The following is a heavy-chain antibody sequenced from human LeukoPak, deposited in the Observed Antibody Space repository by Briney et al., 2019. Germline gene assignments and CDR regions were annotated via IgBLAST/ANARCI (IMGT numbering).Heavy chain of an antibody. J-gene: IGHJ4*02. CDR3: ARDHSSGWYSDYFDY. CDR2: IWYDGSNK. D-gene: IGHD6-19*01. V-gene: IGHV3-33*01. Sequence: GGPLRLSCAASGFTFSSYGMHWVRQAPGKGLEWVAVIWYDGSNKYYADSVKGRFTISRDNSKNTLYLQMNGLRAEDTAVYYCARDHSSGWYSDYFDYWGQGTLVTVSS. CDR1: GFTFSSYG.